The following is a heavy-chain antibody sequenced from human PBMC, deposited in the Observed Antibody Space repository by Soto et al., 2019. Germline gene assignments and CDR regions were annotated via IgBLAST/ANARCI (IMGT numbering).Heavy chain of an antibody. J-gene: IGHJ4*02. Sequence: QVQLQESGPGLVKPSETLSLTCTVSGGSISSYYWSWIRQPPGKGLEWIGYIYYSGSTNYNPSLKSRVNLSADTAKNQFSLKLSSVAAADQAGYYWARHWGFWACFWGQGNLGTVSS. CDR1: GGSISSYY. D-gene: IGHD3-16*01. CDR2: IYYSGST. V-gene: IGHV4-59*08. CDR3: ARHWGFWACF.